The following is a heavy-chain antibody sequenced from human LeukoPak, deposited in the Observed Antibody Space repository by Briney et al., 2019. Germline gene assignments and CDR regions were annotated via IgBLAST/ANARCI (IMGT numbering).Heavy chain of an antibody. CDR2: IYYSGST. CDR3: TRARVFWFDP. CDR1: GGSISSGGYY. V-gene: IGHV4-31*03. Sequence: PSETLSLTCTVSGGSISSGGYYWSWIRQHPGKGLEWIGYIYYSGSTYYNPSLKSRVTISVDTSKNQFSLKLSSVTAADTAVYYCTRARVFWFDPWGQGTLVTVSS. D-gene: IGHD3-10*01. J-gene: IGHJ5*02.